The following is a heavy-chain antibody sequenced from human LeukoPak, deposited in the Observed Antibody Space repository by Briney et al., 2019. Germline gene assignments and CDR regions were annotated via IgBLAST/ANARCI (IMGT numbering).Heavy chain of an antibody. J-gene: IGHJ4*02. CDR3: ARGLVVPAAIND. Sequence: PSETLSLTCTVSGGSISSYYWTWIRQPPGKGLEWIGYIYYSGSTNYNPSLESRVTISVDTSKNQFSLKLTSVTAADTAVYYCARGLVVPAAINDWGQGTLVTVSS. D-gene: IGHD2-2*01. CDR2: IYYSGST. V-gene: IGHV4-59*01. CDR1: GGSISSYY.